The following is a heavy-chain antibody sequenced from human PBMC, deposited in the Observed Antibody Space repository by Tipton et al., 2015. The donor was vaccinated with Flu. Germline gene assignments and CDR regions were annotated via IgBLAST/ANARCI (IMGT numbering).Heavy chain of an antibody. Sequence: SLRLSCATSGFTFSSYGMHWVRQAPGKGLEWVAWVAAPWYDGGKGYYADSVKGRFTISRDKSKNTLYLQMNSLRAGDTAVYYCARDSDSYGRLHSWGQGTLVTVSS. CDR3: ARDSDSYGRLHS. CDR2: PWYDGGKG. CDR1: GFTFSSYG. D-gene: IGHD5-18*01. J-gene: IGHJ4*02. V-gene: IGHV3-33*01.